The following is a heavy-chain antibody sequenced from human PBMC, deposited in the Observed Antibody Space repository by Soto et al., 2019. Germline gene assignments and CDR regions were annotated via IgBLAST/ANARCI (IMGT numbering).Heavy chain of an antibody. D-gene: IGHD1-1*01. CDR2: LSGSGTMR. CDR3: AKEAEENENVPIPGDN. V-gene: IGHV3-23*01. CDR1: GFSFRNYA. J-gene: IGHJ4*02. Sequence: EVQLLESGGGLVQPGWSLRLSCAASGFSFRNYAMTWVRQAPGKGLEWVSGLSGSGTMRYYADSVRGRFIISRDNAKNTLFLQMDNLRVEDSAVYYCAKEAEENENVPIPGDNWGQGTPVTVSS.